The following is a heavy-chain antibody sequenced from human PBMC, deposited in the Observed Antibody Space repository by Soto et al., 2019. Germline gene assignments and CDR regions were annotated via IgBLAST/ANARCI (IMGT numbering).Heavy chain of an antibody. D-gene: IGHD3-10*01. CDR1: GFTFSSYW. Sequence: GGSLRLSCAASGFTFSSYWMHWVRQAPGKGLVWVSRINTDGSSTNYADSVKGRFTISRDNAKNTLSLQMTSLRAEDTAVYYCAGLYHASGSARMDVWGQGTTVTVSS. V-gene: IGHV3-74*01. CDR2: INTDGSST. J-gene: IGHJ6*02. CDR3: AGLYHASGSARMDV.